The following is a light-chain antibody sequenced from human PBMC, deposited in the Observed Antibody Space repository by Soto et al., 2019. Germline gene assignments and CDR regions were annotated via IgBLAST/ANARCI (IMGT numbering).Light chain of an antibody. CDR2: GAS. CDR1: QSVSTK. J-gene: IGKJ2*01. V-gene: IGKV3-20*01. Sequence: ETVMTQSPATLSVSPGERATLSCRASQSVSTKLAWYQQKPGQAPRLLIYGASTRATGIPDRFSGSGSGTDFTLTISRLEPEDFAVYYCQQYGSSPPYTFGQGTKLEIK. CDR3: QQYGSSPPYT.